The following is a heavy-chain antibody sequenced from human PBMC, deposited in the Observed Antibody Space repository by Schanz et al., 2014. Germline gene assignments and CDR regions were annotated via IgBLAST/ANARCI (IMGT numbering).Heavy chain of an antibody. CDR3: AKDRWRATVMVDAFDI. CDR1: GFTFSSYL. Sequence: EVQLVESGGGLVKPGGSLTLSCAASGFTFSSYLMSWVRQAPGKGLEWVSGIGGSGGSTDYADSVKGRFTISRDNSKNTVHLQMNSLRAEDTAVYFCAKDRWRATVMVDAFDIWGQGTKVTVSS. D-gene: IGHD4-4*01. CDR2: IGGSGGST. J-gene: IGHJ3*02. V-gene: IGHV3-23*04.